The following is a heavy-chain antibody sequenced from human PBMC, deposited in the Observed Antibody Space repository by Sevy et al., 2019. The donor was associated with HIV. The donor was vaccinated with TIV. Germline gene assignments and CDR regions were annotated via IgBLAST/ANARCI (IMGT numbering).Heavy chain of an antibody. Sequence: GGSLRLSCAASGFSFRDYAMSWVRQAPGKGLEWVSKINGRGSIAYYADSVKGRFTISRDNSENMLYLQMNSLRAEDTAVYYCAKDGDYISSCFDSWGQGTLVTVSS. CDR1: GFSFRDYA. CDR2: INGRGSIA. CDR3: AKDGDYISSCFDS. J-gene: IGHJ5*01. V-gene: IGHV3-23*01. D-gene: IGHD4-17*01.